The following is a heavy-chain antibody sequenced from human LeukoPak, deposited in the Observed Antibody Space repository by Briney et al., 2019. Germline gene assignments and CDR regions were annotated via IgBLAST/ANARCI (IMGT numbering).Heavy chain of an antibody. D-gene: IGHD1-1*01. CDR2: INHSGST. J-gene: IGHJ3*02. Sequence: SETLSLTCAVYGGSFSGYYWSWIRQPPGKGLEWIGEINHSGSTNYNPSLKSRVTISVDKSKNQFSLKLSSVTAADTAVYYCARPVNWNDASNDAFDIWGQGTMVTVSS. CDR1: GGSFSGYY. CDR3: ARPVNWNDASNDAFDI. V-gene: IGHV4-34*01.